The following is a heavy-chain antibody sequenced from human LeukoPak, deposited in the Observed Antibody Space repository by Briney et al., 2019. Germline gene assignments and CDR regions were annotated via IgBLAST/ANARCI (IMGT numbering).Heavy chain of an antibody. Sequence: ASVQVSCKASVYTFTDYYMHWVRQAPGQGLEWMGWINPNSGGTNYAQKFQGRVTMTRDTPISTAYMELSRLTSDDSAVYYCARDRSAGRDLDYWGQGTLVTVSS. CDR3: ARDRSAGRDLDY. D-gene: IGHD1-26*01. V-gene: IGHV1-2*02. J-gene: IGHJ4*02. CDR1: VYTFTDYY. CDR2: INPNSGGT.